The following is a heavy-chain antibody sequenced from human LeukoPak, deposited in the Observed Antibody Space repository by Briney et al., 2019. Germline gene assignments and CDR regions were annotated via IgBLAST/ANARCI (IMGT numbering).Heavy chain of an antibody. J-gene: IGHJ4*02. D-gene: IGHD1-7*01. CDR3: ARATYNWNYAAIGDY. V-gene: IGHV1-2*02. Sequence: GASVKVSCKASGYTFTSYDINWVRQATGQGLEWMGWINPNSGGTNYAQKFQGRVTMTRDTSISTAYMELSRLRSDDTAVYYCARATYNWNYAAIGDYWGQGTLVTVSS. CDR2: INPNSGGT. CDR1: GYTFTSYD.